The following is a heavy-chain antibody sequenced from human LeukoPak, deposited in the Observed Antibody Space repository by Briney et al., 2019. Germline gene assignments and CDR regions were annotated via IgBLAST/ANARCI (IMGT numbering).Heavy chain of an antibody. D-gene: IGHD5-18*01. Sequence: GASLKISCKGSGYSFTKYWIAWVRPMPGKGLEWMGIIYPGDSATRYSPSFQGQVTISVDKSISTAYLQWSSLKASDTAMYYCAIHDTSKGMDVWGQGTTVTVS. CDR2: IYPGDSAT. V-gene: IGHV5-51*01. J-gene: IGHJ6*02. CDR1: GYSFTKYW. CDR3: AIHDTSKGMDV.